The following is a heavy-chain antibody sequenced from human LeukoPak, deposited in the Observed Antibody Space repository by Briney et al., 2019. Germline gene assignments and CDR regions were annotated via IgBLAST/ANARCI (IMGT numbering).Heavy chain of an antibody. Sequence: GGSLRLSCVVSGFTVTSNYMSWVRQAPGKGLEWVSVIYSGGTTNYADSVKGRFTVYRDNSKNTLYLQMNSLRAEDTAVDYRASKLTSGYWGQGTLVTVSS. CDR3: ASKLTSGY. D-gene: IGHD4-17*01. V-gene: IGHV3-66*01. J-gene: IGHJ4*02. CDR1: GFTVTSNY. CDR2: IYSGGTT.